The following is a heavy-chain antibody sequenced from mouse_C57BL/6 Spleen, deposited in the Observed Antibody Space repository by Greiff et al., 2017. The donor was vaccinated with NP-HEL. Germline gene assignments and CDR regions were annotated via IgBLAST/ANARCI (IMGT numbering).Heavy chain of an antibody. Sequence: VHVKQSGAELVKPGASVKLSCTASGFNIKDYYMHWVKQRTEQGLEWIGRIDPEDGETKYAPKFQGKATITADTSSNTAYLQLSSLTSEDTAVYYCARSAGGYYYAMDYWGQGTSVTVSS. J-gene: IGHJ4*01. CDR2: IDPEDGET. V-gene: IGHV14-2*01. CDR3: ARSAGGYYYAMDY. D-gene: IGHD6-1*01. CDR1: GFNIKDYY.